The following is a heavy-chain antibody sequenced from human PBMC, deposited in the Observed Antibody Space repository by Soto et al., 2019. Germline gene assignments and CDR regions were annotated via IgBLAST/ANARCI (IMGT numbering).Heavy chain of an antibody. CDR2: IAPSDSYT. D-gene: IGHD3-9*01. J-gene: IGHJ3*02. CDR1: GYNFGTYW. CDR3: VRSSNNFNWFPEAFDI. V-gene: IGHV5-10-1*01. Sequence: GESLKISCKVSGYNFGTYWISWVRQMPGKGLEWMGRIAPSDSYTYYSPSFQGHVTISADTSISTAYLQWSSLKASDTAMYYCVRSSNNFNWFPEAFDISGQRTMVTVSS.